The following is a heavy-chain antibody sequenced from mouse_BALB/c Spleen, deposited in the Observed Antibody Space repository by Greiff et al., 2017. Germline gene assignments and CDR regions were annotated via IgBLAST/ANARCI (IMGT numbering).Heavy chain of an antibody. D-gene: IGHD2-4*01. CDR1: GFSLTSYG. V-gene: IGHV2-9*02. CDR2: IWAGGST. CDR3: ARELRGLRRSYAMDY. J-gene: IGHJ4*01. Sequence: QVQLKESGPGLVAPSQSLSITCTVSGFSLTSYGVHWVRQPPGKGLEWLGVIWAGGSTNYNSALMSRLSISKDNSKSQVFLKMNSLQTDDTAMYYCARELRGLRRSYAMDYWGQGTSVTVSS.